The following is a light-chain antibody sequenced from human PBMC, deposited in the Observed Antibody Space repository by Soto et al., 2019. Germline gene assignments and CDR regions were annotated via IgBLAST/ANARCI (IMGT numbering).Light chain of an antibody. V-gene: IGKV3-15*01. Sequence: EIVMTQSPATMFGSXGERDTLRFTPRPSANRTLARYPQTPGPAPRILXXGASTRATTIPARLIGSGSGTEFTLTIRSLQSEDFAVYYCNQYNDWPPWTFGQGTKVDIK. CDR3: NQYNDWPPWT. CDR2: GAS. CDR1: PSANRT. J-gene: IGKJ1*01.